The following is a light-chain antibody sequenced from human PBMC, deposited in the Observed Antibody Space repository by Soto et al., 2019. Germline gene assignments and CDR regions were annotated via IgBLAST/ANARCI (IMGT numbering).Light chain of an antibody. J-gene: IGLJ2*01. CDR2: EGS. CDR3: CSYAGSSTFEV. V-gene: IGLV2-23*03. Sequence: QSALTQPASVSGSPGQSITISCTGTSSDVGSYNLVSWYQQHPGKAPKLMIYEGSKRPSGVSNRFSGSKSGNXASLTISGLQAEDEADYYCCSYAGSSTFEVFGGGTKLTVL. CDR1: SSDVGSYNL.